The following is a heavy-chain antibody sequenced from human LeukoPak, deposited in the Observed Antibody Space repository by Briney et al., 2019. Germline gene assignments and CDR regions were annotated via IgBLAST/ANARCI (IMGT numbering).Heavy chain of an antibody. CDR3: AKDLAGPIPSLSPYYDSSTPVY. CDR2: ISGSRGST. Sequence: PGGSLRLSCAASGFTFSSYAMSWVRQAPGKGLEWVSAISGSRGSTYYADSVKGRFTISRDNSKNTLYLQMNSLRAEDTAVYYCAKDLAGPIPSLSPYYDSSTPVYWGQGTLVTVSS. J-gene: IGHJ4*02. CDR1: GFTFSSYA. V-gene: IGHV3-23*01. D-gene: IGHD3-22*01.